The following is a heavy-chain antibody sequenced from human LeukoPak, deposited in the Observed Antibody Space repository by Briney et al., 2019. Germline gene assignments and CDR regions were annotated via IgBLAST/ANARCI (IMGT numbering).Heavy chain of an antibody. J-gene: IGHJ3*02. V-gene: IGHV1-2*02. CDR3: ARQQLPNDAFDI. CDR1: GYTFTGYY. D-gene: IGHD6-13*01. Sequence: ASVKLSCKASGYTFTGYYMHWVRQAPGQGLEWMGWINPNSGGTNYARKFQGRVTMTRDTSISTAYMELSRLRSDDTAVYYCARQQLPNDAFDIWGQGTMVTVSS. CDR2: INPNSGGT.